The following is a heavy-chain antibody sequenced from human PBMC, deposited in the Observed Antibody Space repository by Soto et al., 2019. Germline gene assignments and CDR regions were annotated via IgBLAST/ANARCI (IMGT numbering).Heavy chain of an antibody. CDR3: AKDRYYDFWSGYYDY. V-gene: IGHV3-23*01. J-gene: IGHJ4*02. D-gene: IGHD3-3*01. CDR2: ISGSGGST. Sequence: EVQLLESGGGLVQPGGSLRHSCAASGFTFSSYAMSWVRQAPGKGLEWVSAISGSGGSTYYADSVKGRFTISRDNSKNTLYLQMNSLRAEDTAVYYCAKDRYYDFWSGYYDYWGQGTLVTVSS. CDR1: GFTFSSYA.